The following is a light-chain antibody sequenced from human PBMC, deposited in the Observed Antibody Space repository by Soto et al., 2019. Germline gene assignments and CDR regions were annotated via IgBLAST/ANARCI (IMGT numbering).Light chain of an antibody. Sequence: EIVLTQSPGTLSLSPGERATLSCRASQSVSSSYLAWYQQKPGQAPRLLIYGASSRATGIPDRFSGSGSGTXXXXXXXXXEPEDFAVYXXXQYDSSPLTFGGGTKVEIK. V-gene: IGKV3-20*01. CDR2: GAS. CDR1: QSVSSSY. CDR3: XQYDSSPLT. J-gene: IGKJ4*01.